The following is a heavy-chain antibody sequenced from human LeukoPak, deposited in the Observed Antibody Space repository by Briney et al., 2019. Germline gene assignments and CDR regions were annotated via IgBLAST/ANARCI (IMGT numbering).Heavy chain of an antibody. D-gene: IGHD3-16*02. CDR1: GFRFNTYW. V-gene: IGHV3-7*01. Sequence: PGGSLRLSCAASGFRFNTYWMSWVRQAPGKGLEWVANIKQDGNEKYYADSVKGRFTISRDNAKNSLYLQMNSLRAEDTAVYYCARGHTDYVWGSYRPFDYWGQGTLVTVSS. J-gene: IGHJ4*02. CDR2: IKQDGNEK. CDR3: ARGHTDYVWGSYRPFDY.